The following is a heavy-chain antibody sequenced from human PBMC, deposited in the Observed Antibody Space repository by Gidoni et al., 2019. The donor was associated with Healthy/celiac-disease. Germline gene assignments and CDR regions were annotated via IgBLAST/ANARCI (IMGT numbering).Heavy chain of an antibody. CDR2: IHPIGGSP. J-gene: IGHJ6*02. CDR1: GYTFTSHY. D-gene: IGHD3-3*01. V-gene: IGHV1-46*01. CDR3: ARDQYYDFWSGYPTGTFYYYYGMDV. Sequence: QVQLVQSGAEVKKPGASVKVSCKASGYTFTSHYRHWVRQATGQGLEWMGRIHPIGGSPSSAQKFQGRVTMTRDTSTSTVYMELSSLRSEDTAVYYCARDQYYDFWSGYPTGTFYYYYGMDVWGQGTTVTVSS.